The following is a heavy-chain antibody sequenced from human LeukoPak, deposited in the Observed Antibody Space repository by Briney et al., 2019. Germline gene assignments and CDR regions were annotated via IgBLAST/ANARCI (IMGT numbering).Heavy chain of an antibody. CDR2: INPDGGST. CDR1: GYTFSSYY. D-gene: IGHD2-2*01. J-gene: IGHJ6*03. CDR3: ARGSRTTRRPAALYYYMDV. V-gene: IGHV1-46*01. Sequence: ASVKVSCKASGYTFSSYYLHWVRQAPGRGLEWMGIINPDGGSTTYAQKIQGRVTMTRDVSTSTVYMEVSSLRSEDTAVYYCARGSRTTRRPAALYYYMDVWGKGTTVTVSS.